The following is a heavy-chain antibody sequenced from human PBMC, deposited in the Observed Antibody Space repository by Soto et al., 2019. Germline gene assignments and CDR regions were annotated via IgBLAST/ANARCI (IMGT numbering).Heavy chain of an antibody. CDR3: AYSTGWYRHDV. D-gene: IGHD6-19*01. Sequence: QVQLQESGPGLVKPSGTLSLTCAVSGDSISNSRWWTWVRQPPGKGLAWIGDIFHSGDTNYNPSLKSRVFISGDKSQNQFSLKVSSVTAADTAVCYCAYSTGWYRHDVWGQGTVVTVSS. CDR1: GDSISNSRW. V-gene: IGHV4-4*02. J-gene: IGHJ3*01. CDR2: IFHSGDT.